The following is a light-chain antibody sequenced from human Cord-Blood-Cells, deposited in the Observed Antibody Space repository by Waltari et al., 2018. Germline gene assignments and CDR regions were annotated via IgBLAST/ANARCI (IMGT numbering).Light chain of an antibody. CDR2: DAS. V-gene: IGKV3-11*01. J-gene: IGKJ4*01. Sequence: EIVLTQSPATLSLSPGDRATLSCRASQSVSSYLAWYQQKPGQAPSLLIYDASNRATGIPARFSGSGSETDVTLTISSLEPEDFAVYYCQQRSNWPLTFGGGTKVEIK. CDR3: QQRSNWPLT. CDR1: QSVSSY.